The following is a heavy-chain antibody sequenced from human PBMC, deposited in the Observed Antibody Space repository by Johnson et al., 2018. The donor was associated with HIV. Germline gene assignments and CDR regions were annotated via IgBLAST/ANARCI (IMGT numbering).Heavy chain of an antibody. Sequence: MLLVESGGALVQPGGSLRLSCEVSGFTISTFWMHWVRQVPGKGLMWVSRISGDGSSSSYADSVKGRFTISRDNAKNTLYLQLNSLRVEDTAIYYCARAQRLADDAFNNWGQGTMVTVSS. V-gene: IGHV3-74*02. CDR2: ISGDGSSS. D-gene: IGHD6-25*01. CDR3: ARAQRLADDAFNN. J-gene: IGHJ3*02. CDR1: GFTISTFW.